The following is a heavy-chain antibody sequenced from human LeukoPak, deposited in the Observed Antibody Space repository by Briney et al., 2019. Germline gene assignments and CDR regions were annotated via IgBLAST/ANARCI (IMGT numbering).Heavy chain of an antibody. J-gene: IGHJ6*01. D-gene: IGHD3-16*01. CDR1: GFTFSSYG. V-gene: IGHV3-74*01. CDR3: ARDDAFRGVAMDV. CDR2: LNTDGSST. Sequence: GRSLRLSCAASGFTFSSYGMHWVRQAPGKGLEWVSRLNTDGSSTSYADSVKGRFTISRDNAMNTLYLQMNSLRAEDTAVYYCARDDAFRGVAMDVWGQGTTVTVSS.